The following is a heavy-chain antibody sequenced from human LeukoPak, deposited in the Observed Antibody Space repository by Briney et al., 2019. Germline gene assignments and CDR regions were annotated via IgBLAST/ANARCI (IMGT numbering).Heavy chain of an antibody. J-gene: IGHJ4*02. CDR3: ARFEFGYGDSSGYYPLLDY. CDR1: GYSFTSYW. D-gene: IGHD3-22*01. Sequence: GESLKISCKGSGYSFTSYWIGWVRQMPGKGLEWMGIIYPGDSDTRYSPSFQGQVTISADKSISTAYLQWSSLKASDTAMYYCARFEFGYGDSSGYYPLLDYWGQGTLVTVSS. V-gene: IGHV5-51*01. CDR2: IYPGDSDT.